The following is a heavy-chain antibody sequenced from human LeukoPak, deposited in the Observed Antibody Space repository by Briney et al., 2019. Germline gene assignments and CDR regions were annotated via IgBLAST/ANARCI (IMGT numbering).Heavy chain of an antibody. D-gene: IGHD1-26*01. CDR3: ARGRWEIRGGYFDY. J-gene: IGHJ4*02. CDR2: IIPIFGTV. Sequence: ASVKVSCKASGDIFSNYPITWLRQAPGQGLEWMGRIIPIFGTVNYAQKFQGRVTIIADKSTSTAYMELSSLRSEDTAVYYCARGRWEIRGGYFDYWGQGTLVTVSS. CDR1: GDIFSNYP. V-gene: IGHV1-69*06.